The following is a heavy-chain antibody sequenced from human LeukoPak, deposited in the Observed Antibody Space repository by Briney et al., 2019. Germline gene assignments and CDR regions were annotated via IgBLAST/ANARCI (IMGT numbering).Heavy chain of an antibody. D-gene: IGHD3-16*01. V-gene: IGHV4-61*02. J-gene: IGHJ3*02. CDR2: IYTSGST. Sequence: SETLSLTCTVSGGSISSGSYYWSWVRQPAGKGLEWIGRIYTSGSTNYNPSLKSRVTISVDTSKDQFSLKLSSVTAADTAVYYCARGLRLGELCAFDIWGQGTMVTVSS. CDR1: GGSISSGSYY. CDR3: ARGLRLGELCAFDI.